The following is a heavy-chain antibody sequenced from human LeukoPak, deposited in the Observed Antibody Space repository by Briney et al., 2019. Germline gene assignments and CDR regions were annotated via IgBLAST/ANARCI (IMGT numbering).Heavy chain of an antibody. Sequence: SETLSLTCTVSGGSISSYYWSWIRQPPGKGLEWIGYIYYSGSTNYNPSLKSRVTISVDTSKNQFSLKLSSVTAADTAVYYCARQPRWYFDLWGRGTLVTVSS. J-gene: IGHJ2*01. CDR1: GGSISSYY. CDR2: IYYSGST. V-gene: IGHV4-59*01. CDR3: ARQPRWYFDL.